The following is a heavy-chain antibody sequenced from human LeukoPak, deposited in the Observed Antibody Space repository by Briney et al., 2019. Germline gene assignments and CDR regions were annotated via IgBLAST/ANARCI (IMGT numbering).Heavy chain of an antibody. CDR2: ISYDGSSK. D-gene: IGHD4-23*01. J-gene: IGHJ4*02. CDR3: ERGYGGNHGVLYYFDY. V-gene: IGHV3-30-3*01. Sequence: GGSLRLSCAASGFTFSSYAMHWVRPAPGKGLEWVAVISYDGSSKYYAYSVKGRFTIYRDNSKNTLYLQMNSLRAEDTAAYYCERGYGGNHGVLYYFDYWGQRTLVTVSS. CDR1: GFTFSSYA.